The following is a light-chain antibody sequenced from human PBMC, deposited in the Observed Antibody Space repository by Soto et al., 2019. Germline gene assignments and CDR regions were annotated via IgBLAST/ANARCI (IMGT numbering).Light chain of an antibody. V-gene: IGKV1-5*01. Sequence: DIQMTQSPSFLSASVGDKVTITCRATESVSKWLAWYQEKPGNPPRPLIYDASTLESGVPSRFSGSGSGTEFTLTISSLQADDFAIYYCQQRSSWPFTFGPGTKVDIK. J-gene: IGKJ3*01. CDR2: DAS. CDR1: ESVSKW. CDR3: QQRSSWPFT.